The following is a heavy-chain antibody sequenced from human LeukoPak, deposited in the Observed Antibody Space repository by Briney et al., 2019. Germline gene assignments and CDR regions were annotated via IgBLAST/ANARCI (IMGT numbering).Heavy chain of an antibody. CDR2: MNPNSGNT. V-gene: IGHV1-8*02. CDR1: GYTFTSYG. CDR3: ARVRSSTRRQVYYYYYMDV. D-gene: IGHD2-2*01. J-gene: IGHJ6*03. Sequence: PEASVKVSCKASGYTFTSYGISWVRQATGQGLEWMGWMNPNSGNTGYAQKFQGRVTMTRNTSISTAYMELSSLRSEDTAVYYCARVRSSTRRQVYYYYYMDVWGKGTTVTVSS.